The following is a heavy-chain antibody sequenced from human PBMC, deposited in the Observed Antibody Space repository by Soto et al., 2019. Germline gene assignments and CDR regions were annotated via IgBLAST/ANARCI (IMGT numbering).Heavy chain of an antibody. CDR3: AHRRSYCSGGSCYSGFDY. CDR1: GFSLSTSGVG. D-gene: IGHD2-15*01. Sequence: QITLKESGPTLMKPTQTLTLTCTFSGFSLSTSGVGVGWIRQPPGKALEWLALIYWDDDKRYSPSRKSRLTFPKDTSKNQVVLTMTNMDPVDTATYYCAHRRSYCSGGSCYSGFDYWGQGTLVTVSS. V-gene: IGHV2-5*02. J-gene: IGHJ4*02. CDR2: IYWDDDK.